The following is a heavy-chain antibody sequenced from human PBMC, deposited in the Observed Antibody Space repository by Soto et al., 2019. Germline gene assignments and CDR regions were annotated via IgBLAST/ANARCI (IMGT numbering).Heavy chain of an antibody. D-gene: IGHD3-9*01. V-gene: IGHV5-10-1*01. Sequence: PGESLKISCKGSGFRFTSYWISWVRQMPGKGLEWMGRIDPSDSSTNYSPSFQGHVTISVDKSISTAYLQWSSLKASDTAMYYCARPATGSPYDAFDIWGQGTMVTVSS. CDR3: ARPATGSPYDAFDI. CDR2: IDPSDSST. CDR1: GFRFTSYW. J-gene: IGHJ3*02.